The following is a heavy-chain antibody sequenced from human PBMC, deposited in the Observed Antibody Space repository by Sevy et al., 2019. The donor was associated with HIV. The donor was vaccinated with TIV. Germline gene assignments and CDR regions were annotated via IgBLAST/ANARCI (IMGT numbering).Heavy chain of an antibody. CDR3: ARDDQDSWSGYYKVQYQYIMDV. Sequence: SETLSVTCTVSGGSINNYWWGWIRQPAGKGLEWIGRIYSSGTADYNPSLKSRVTMSVDTARNQFSLKMSSVTAADTAVYFCARDDQDSWSGYYKVQYQYIMDVWGQGTTVTVSS. CDR1: GGSINNYW. J-gene: IGHJ6*02. V-gene: IGHV4-4*07. D-gene: IGHD3-3*01. CDR2: IYSSGTA.